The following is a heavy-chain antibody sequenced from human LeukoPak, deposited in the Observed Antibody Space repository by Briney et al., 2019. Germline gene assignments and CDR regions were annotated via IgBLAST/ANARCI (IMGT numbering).Heavy chain of an antibody. J-gene: IGHJ5*02. CDR2: INPNSGGT. Sequence: ASVKVSCKASGYTFTGYYMHWVRQAPGQGLEWMGWINPNSGGTNYAQKFQGRVTMTRDTSISTAYMELSRLRSDDTAVYYCARANSYNWNDVRFDPWGQGTLGTVSS. CDR3: ARANSYNWNDVRFDP. V-gene: IGHV1-2*02. CDR1: GYTFTGYY. D-gene: IGHD1-20*01.